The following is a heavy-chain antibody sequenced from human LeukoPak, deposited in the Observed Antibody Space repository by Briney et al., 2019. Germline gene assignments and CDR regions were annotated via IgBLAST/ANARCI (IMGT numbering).Heavy chain of an antibody. CDR2: IRSKANSYAT. D-gene: IGHD3-3*01. CDR3: TTLGGFGVPPAIV. CDR1: GYSFTSYW. Sequence: GESLKISCKGSGYSFTSYWIGWVRQASGKGLEWVGRIRSKANSYATAYAASVKGRFTISRDDSKNTAYLQMNSLKTEDTAVYYCTTLGGFGVPPAIVWGQGTLVTVSS. V-gene: IGHV3-73*01. J-gene: IGHJ4*02.